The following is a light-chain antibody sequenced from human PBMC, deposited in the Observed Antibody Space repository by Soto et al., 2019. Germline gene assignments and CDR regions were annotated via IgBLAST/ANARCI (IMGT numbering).Light chain of an antibody. CDR2: GVS. Sequence: QSALTQPASVSGSPGQSITISCTGTSGDVGSYDYVSWYQHHPGKAPKLMIYGVSTRPLGVSNRFSGSKSGNTASLTISGLQAEDEADYYCSSYTDTSSFVVFGGGTQLTVL. V-gene: IGLV2-14*01. J-gene: IGLJ2*01. CDR1: SGDVGSYDY. CDR3: SSYTDTSSFVV.